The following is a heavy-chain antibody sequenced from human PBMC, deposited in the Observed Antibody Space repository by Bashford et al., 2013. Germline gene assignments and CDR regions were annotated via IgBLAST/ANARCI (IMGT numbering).Heavy chain of an antibody. Sequence: SETLSLTCTVSGGSINSGSKYWSWIRQPAGKGLEWIGRIHTSGSTNYNPSLKSRVTMSVDTSKNHFSLKLSSVTAADTAVYYCAKNSASLDSWGQGTLVTVSS. CDR2: IHTSGST. D-gene: IGHD2-21*01. CDR3: AKNSASLDS. V-gene: IGHV4-61*02. CDR1: GGSINSGSKY. J-gene: IGHJ4*02.